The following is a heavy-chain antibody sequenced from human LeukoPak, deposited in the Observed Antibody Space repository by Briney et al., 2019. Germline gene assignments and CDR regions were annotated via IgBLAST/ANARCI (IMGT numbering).Heavy chain of an antibody. Sequence: ASVKVSCKASGYIVTGYYMHWVRQAPGQGLEWMGWINPNSGDTNYAQKFQGRVTMTRDTSISTAYMELSRLRSDDTAVHYCARVRYRLAETYIDYWGQGTLVTVSS. CDR1: GYIVTGYY. CDR3: ARVRYRLAETYIDY. J-gene: IGHJ4*02. V-gene: IGHV1-2*02. CDR2: INPNSGDT. D-gene: IGHD3-16*01.